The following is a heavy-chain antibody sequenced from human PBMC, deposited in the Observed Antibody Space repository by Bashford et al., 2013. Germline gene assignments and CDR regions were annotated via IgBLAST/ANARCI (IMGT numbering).Heavy chain of an antibody. D-gene: IGHD4-17*01. Sequence: SETLSLTCTVSGGSISSGGYYWSWIRQHPGKGLEWIGYIYYSGSTYYNPSLKSRVTISVDTSKNQFSLKLSSVTAADTAVYYCARYGDYDGVWWFDPWGQGTLVTVSS. J-gene: IGHJ5*02. CDR1: GGSISSGGYY. CDR3: ARYGDYDGVWWFDP. V-gene: IGHV4-31*03. CDR2: IYYSGST.